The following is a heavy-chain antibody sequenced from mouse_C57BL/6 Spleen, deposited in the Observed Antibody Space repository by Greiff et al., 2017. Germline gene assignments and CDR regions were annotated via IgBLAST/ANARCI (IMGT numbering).Heavy chain of an antibody. Sequence: QVQLQQPGAELVMPGASVKLSCKASGYTFTSYWMHWVKQRPGQGLEWIGEIDPSDSYTNYNQKFKGKSTLTVDKSSSTAYMQLSSLTSEDSAVYYCARYGLGFTTVGEGAMDYWGQGTSVTVSS. V-gene: IGHV1-69*01. CDR1: GYTFTSYW. D-gene: IGHD1-1*01. J-gene: IGHJ4*01. CDR2: IDPSDSYT. CDR3: ARYGLGFTTVGEGAMDY.